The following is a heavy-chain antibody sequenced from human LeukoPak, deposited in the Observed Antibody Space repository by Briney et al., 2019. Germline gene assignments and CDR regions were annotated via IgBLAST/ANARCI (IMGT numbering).Heavy chain of an antibody. Sequence: SQTLSLTCTFSGVSISSGSYYWCWIRQPAGKGLAWIGRIYTSGSTNYNPSLKSRVTISVDMSKNQFSLKLSSVTAADTAVYYCARGLQTHFFYYYYGMDVWGQGTTVTVSS. CDR1: GVSISSGSYY. J-gene: IGHJ6*02. D-gene: IGHD3-3*02. CDR3: ARGLQTHFFYYYYGMDV. V-gene: IGHV4-61*02. CDR2: IYTSGST.